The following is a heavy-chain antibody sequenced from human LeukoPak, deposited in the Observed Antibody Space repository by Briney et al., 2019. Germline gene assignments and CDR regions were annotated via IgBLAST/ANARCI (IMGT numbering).Heavy chain of an antibody. Sequence: SETLSLTCTVSRGSVSSGGFHWGWIHHHPGKGLEWIGYIYSSGNTYYNPSLKSRVTISLDTSKNQFSLRLSSVTAADTAVYYCATRKLSTYYFDYWGQGTLVTVSS. V-gene: IGHV4-31*03. CDR2: IYSSGNT. J-gene: IGHJ4*02. CDR1: RGSVSSGGFH. D-gene: IGHD2/OR15-2a*01. CDR3: ATRKLSTYYFDY.